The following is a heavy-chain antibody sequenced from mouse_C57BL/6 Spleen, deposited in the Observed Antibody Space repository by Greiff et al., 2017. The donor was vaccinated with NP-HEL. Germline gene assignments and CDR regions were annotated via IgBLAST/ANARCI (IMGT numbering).Heavy chain of an antibody. CDR2: IYPGDGDT. CDR3: ARWSNYFDY. V-gene: IGHV1-80*01. CDR1: GYAFSSYW. Sequence: VQLQQSGAELVKPGASVKISCKASGYAFSSYWMIWVKQRPGKGLEWIGQIYPGDGDTNYNGKFKGKATLTADKSSSTAYMQLSSLTSEDSAVYFCARWSNYFDYWGQGTTLTVSS. J-gene: IGHJ2*01. D-gene: IGHD5-1*01.